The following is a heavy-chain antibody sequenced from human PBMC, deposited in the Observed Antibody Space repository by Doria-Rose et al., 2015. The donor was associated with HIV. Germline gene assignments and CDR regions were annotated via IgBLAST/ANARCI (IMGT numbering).Heavy chain of an antibody. D-gene: IGHD1-26*01. Sequence: VQLVESGPGLVKPSKTLSLTCSVSGGSISHYYWSWIRQPPGKGLEYIGDIFYTGSTNYSTSLKSRVSISIDTSKNMLSLRLSSVTAADTAVYYCARVLSGTYDYWGQGTLVTVSS. V-gene: IGHV4-59*01. J-gene: IGHJ4*02. CDR3: ARVLSGTYDY. CDR1: GGSISHYY. CDR2: IFYTGST.